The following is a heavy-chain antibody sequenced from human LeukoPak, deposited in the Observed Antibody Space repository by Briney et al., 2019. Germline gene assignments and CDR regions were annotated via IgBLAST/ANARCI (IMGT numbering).Heavy chain of an antibody. J-gene: IGHJ4*02. Sequence: SETLSLTCAVYGGSFSGYYWSWLRQPPGKGLEWIGEINHSGSTNYNPSLKSRVTISVDTSKNQFSLKLSSVTAADTAVYYCARVVKVGYVWGSYPPKYFDYWGQGTLVTVSS. CDR2: INHSGST. V-gene: IGHV4-34*01. D-gene: IGHD3-16*02. CDR3: ARVVKVGYVWGSYPPKYFDY. CDR1: GGSFSGYY.